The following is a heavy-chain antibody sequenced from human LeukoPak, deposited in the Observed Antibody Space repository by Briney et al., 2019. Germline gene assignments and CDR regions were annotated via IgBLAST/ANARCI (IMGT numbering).Heavy chain of an antibody. CDR2: ISAYNGNT. V-gene: IGHV1-18*01. Sequence: ASVKVPCKASGYTFTSYGISWVRQAPGQGLEWMGWISAYNGNTNYAQKLQGRVTMTTDTSTSTAYMELRSLRSDDTAVYYCARSDCSSTSCPGDYWGQGTLVTVSS. CDR1: GYTFTSYG. D-gene: IGHD2-2*01. CDR3: ARSDCSSTSCPGDY. J-gene: IGHJ4*02.